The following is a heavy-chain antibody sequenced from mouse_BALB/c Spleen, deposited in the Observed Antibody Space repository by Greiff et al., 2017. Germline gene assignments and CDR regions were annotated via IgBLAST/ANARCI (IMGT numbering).Heavy chain of an antibody. CDR1: GYTFTDYN. CDR3: ARGSYDRYDDYAMDY. D-gene: IGHD2-14*01. Sequence: EVQLQQSGPELVKPGASVKIPCKASGYTFTDYNMDWVKQSHGKSLEWIGDINPNNGGTIYNQKFKGKATLTVDKSSSTAYMELRSLTSEDTAVYYCARGSYDRYDDYAMDYWGQGTSVTVSS. J-gene: IGHJ4*01. CDR2: INPNNGGT. V-gene: IGHV1-18*01.